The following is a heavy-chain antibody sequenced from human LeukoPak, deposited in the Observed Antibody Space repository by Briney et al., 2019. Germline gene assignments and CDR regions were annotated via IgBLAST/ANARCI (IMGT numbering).Heavy chain of an antibody. Sequence: GRSLRLSCAASGFTFDDYAMHWVRQAPGRGLEWVANIKQGESERSYVDSVKGRFTISRDNANNSLFLQMNTLRAEDTAVFYCARVSLGGVEFDHWGQGTLVTVSS. J-gene: IGHJ4*02. D-gene: IGHD1-1*01. CDR1: GFTFDDYA. V-gene: IGHV3-7*01. CDR2: IKQGESER. CDR3: ARVSLGGVEFDH.